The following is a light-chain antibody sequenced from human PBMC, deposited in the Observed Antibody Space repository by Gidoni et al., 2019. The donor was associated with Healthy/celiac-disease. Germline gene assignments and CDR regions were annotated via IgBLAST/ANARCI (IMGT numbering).Light chain of an antibody. Sequence: QSALTQPASVSGSPGQSITFSCTRTTSDVGGYNYVSWYQQHPGKAPKLMIYEVSNRPSGVSDRFSGSKSGNTASLTISGLQAEDEADYDCSSYTSSSARVFGGGTKLTVL. V-gene: IGLV2-14*01. CDR3: SSYTSSSARV. CDR1: TSDVGGYNY. CDR2: EVS. J-gene: IGLJ3*02.